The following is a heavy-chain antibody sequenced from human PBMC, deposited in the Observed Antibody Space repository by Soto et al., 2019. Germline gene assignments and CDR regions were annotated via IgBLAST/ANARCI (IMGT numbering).Heavy chain of an antibody. CDR2: INHSGST. V-gene: IGHV4-34*01. J-gene: IGHJ4*02. D-gene: IGHD4-17*01. CDR3: ARPMTAVTTSLIY. Sequence: SETLSLTCAVYGESFNDYYWSWIRQPPGKGLEWIGEINHSGSTNYNPSLKSRDTISVDTSKNQFSLRVNSVTFADTVVYYCARPMTAVTTSLIYWSQGTLVTVSS. CDR1: GESFNDYY.